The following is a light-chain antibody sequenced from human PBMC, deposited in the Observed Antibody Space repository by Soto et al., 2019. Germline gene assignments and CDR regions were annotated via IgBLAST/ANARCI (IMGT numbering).Light chain of an antibody. CDR3: QQRSNLAIT. V-gene: IGKV3-11*01. J-gene: IGKJ5*01. Sequence: EIVFTQSPATLSLSPGERATLSCRASQSVSSYLAWYRQTPGQAPRLLIYDASNRETGIPARFSGSGAGTEFTRTISSLEPEDVSVYYCQQRSNLAITFCQGTRLEIK. CDR1: QSVSSY. CDR2: DAS.